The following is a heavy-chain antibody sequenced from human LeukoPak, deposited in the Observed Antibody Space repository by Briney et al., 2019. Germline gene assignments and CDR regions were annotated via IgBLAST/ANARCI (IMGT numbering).Heavy chain of an antibody. CDR3: TIDGGTTDFAY. CDR2: IKSKTDGGTT. V-gene: IGHV3-15*01. Sequence: PGGSLRLSCGASGLTFSNAWMSWVRQAPGKGLEWVGRIKSKTDGGTTDYAAPVKGRFTISRDDLKNTLYMQMSSLKTEDTAVYYCTIDGGTTDFAYWGQGTLVTVSS. D-gene: IGHD1-1*01. CDR1: GLTFSNAW. J-gene: IGHJ4*02.